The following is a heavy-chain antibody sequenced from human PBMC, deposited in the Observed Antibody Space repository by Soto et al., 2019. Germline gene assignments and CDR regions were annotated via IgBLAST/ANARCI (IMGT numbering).Heavy chain of an antibody. CDR2: IYWDDDK. CDR1: GFSLSTSGVG. Sequence: QITLKESGPTLVRPTQTLTLTCTFSGFSLSTSGVGVGWIRQPPGKALEWLALIYWDDDKRYSPSLKSRLTITKETSKHQVVLTMTNMDPVDTATYYCAHSRCGGDCLQSYSSHYYYGMDVWGQGTTVTVSS. V-gene: IGHV2-5*02. D-gene: IGHD2-21*02. J-gene: IGHJ6*02. CDR3: AHSRCGGDCLQSYSSHYYYGMDV.